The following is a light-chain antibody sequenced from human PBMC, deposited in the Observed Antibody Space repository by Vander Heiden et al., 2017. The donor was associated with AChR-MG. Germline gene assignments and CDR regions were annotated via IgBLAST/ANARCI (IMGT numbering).Light chain of an antibody. J-gene: IGKJ4*01. V-gene: IGKV3-20*01. CDR1: QSVSSRY. Sequence: EIVLTQSPGTLSLSPGERATLSCRASQSVSSRYLAWYQQKPGQAPRLLIYGASSRATGIPDRFSGGGSGTDFTLTISRLEPEDFAVYYCQQYGHSPPGVTFGGGTKVEIK. CDR2: GAS. CDR3: QQYGHSPPGVT.